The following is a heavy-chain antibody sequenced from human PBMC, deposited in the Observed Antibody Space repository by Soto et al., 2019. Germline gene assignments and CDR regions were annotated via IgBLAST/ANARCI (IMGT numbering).Heavy chain of an antibody. D-gene: IGHD1-26*01. CDR3: ARLGGSYAVPHFDY. CDR2: IYYRGTT. J-gene: IGHJ4*02. V-gene: IGHV4-59*08. Sequence: WTWIRQPPGKGLEWMGYIYYRGTTTNYNPSLKSRVTLSVDTSKNQFSLKLSSVTAADTAVYYCARLGGSYAVPHFDYWGQGTLVTVSS.